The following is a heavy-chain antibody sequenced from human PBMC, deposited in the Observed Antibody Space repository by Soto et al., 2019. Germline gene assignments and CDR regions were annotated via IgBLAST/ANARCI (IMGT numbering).Heavy chain of an antibody. V-gene: IGHV3-23*01. CDR2: ISGSGGST. Sequence: GGSLRLSCAASGFTFSSYAMSWVRQAPGKGLEWVSAISGSGGSTYYADSVKGRFTISRDNSKNTLYLQMNSLRAEDTAVYYCAKDPRPDIVATIVYWGQGTLVTVSS. CDR3: AKDPRPDIVATIVY. J-gene: IGHJ4*02. D-gene: IGHD5-12*01. CDR1: GFTFSSYA.